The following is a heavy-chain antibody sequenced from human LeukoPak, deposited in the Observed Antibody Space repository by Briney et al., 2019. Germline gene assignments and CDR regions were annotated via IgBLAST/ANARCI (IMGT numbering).Heavy chain of an antibody. CDR3: AREVRDSSGYYYFDY. J-gene: IGHJ4*02. CDR2: IGTAGDT. Sequence: PGGSLRLSCAASGFTFSSYDMHWVRQATGKGLEWVSAIGTAGDTYYPGSVKGRFTISRENAKNSLYLQMNSLRAGDTAVYYCAREVRDSSGYYYFDYWGQGTLVTVSS. D-gene: IGHD3-22*01. V-gene: IGHV3-13*01. CDR1: GFTFSSYD.